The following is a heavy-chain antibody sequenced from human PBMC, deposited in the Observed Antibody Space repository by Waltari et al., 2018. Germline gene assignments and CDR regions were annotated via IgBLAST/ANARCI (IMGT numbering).Heavy chain of an antibody. CDR2: IRSRFKEDET. V-gene: IGHV3-73*01. J-gene: IGHJ4*02. D-gene: IGHD7-27*01. CDR3: IRPFEMGID. CDR1: GLILSDYA. Sequence: EVQLVESGGALVQPGGSLKLSCAASGLILSDYAINGVRQASGKGLGWVGRIRSRFKEDETAYAESVQGRFTISRDASKNTAYLEMNSLKTDDTAVYYCIRPFEMGIDWGQGTQVTVSS.